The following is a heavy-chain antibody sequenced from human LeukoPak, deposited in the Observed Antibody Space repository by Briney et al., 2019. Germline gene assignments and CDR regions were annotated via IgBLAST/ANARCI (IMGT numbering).Heavy chain of an antibody. CDR3: ARLVDAPRYFDY. D-gene: IGHD2-21*01. CDR1: GGSISSYY. CDR2: IHYNVTT. J-gene: IGHJ4*02. Sequence: SETLSLTCTVSGGSISSYYWSWIRHAPGKGLERIGYIHYNVTTNYNPSLKSRVTISVDTSKNHLSLKLNSVTAADTAVYYCARLVDAPRYFDYWGQGTLVTVSS. V-gene: IGHV4-59*08.